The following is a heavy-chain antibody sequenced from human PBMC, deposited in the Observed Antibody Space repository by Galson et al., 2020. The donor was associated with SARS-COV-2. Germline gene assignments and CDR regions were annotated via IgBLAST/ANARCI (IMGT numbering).Heavy chain of an antibody. V-gene: IGHV4-4*07. CDR1: GGSISSYY. CDR3: AREWWFGELLESPYYYGMDV. CDR2: IYTSGST. J-gene: IGHJ6*02. D-gene: IGHD3-10*01. Sequence: SETLSLTCTVSGGSISSYYWSWIRQPAGQGLEWIGRIYTSGSTNYNPSLKSRVTMPVDTSKNQFSLKLSSVTAADTAVYYCAREWWFGELLESPYYYGMDVWGQGTTVTVSS.